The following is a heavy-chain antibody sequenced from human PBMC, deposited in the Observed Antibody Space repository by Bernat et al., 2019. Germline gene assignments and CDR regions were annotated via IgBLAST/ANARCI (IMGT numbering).Heavy chain of an antibody. J-gene: IGHJ4*02. CDR1: GYTFTSYY. D-gene: IGHD3-3*01. CDR2: INPSGGST. Sequence: QVQLVQSGAEVKKPGASVKVSCKASGYTFTSYYMHWVRQAPGQGLEWMGIINPSGGSTSYAQKFQGRVTMTRDTSTSTGYMELSSLRSEDTAVYYCARGPFEPYDFWSGYRLSLHFDYWGQGTLVTVSS. V-gene: IGHV1-46*01. CDR3: ARGPFEPYDFWSGYRLSLHFDY.